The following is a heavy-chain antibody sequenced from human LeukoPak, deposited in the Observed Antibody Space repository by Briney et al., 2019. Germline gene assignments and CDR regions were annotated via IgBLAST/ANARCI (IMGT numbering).Heavy chain of an antibody. CDR1: GGSISSYY. D-gene: IGHD3-22*01. Sequence: EASETLSLTCTVSGGSISSYYWSWIRQPPGKGLEWIGYIYYSGSTNYNPSLKSRVTISVDTSKNQFSLKLSSVTAADTAVYYCASAEGYDSSGYSAFDYWGQGTLVTVSS. V-gene: IGHV4-59*01. CDR3: ASAEGYDSSGYSAFDY. CDR2: IYYSGST. J-gene: IGHJ4*02.